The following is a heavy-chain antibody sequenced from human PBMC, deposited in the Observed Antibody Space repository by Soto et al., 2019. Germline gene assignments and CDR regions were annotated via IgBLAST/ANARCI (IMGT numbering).Heavy chain of an antibody. D-gene: IGHD3-3*01. CDR2: ISAYNGNT. V-gene: IGHV1-18*01. Sequence: ASVKVSCKASGYTFTSYGISWVRQAPGQGLEWMGWISAYNGNTNYAQKLQGRVTMTTDTSTSSAYMELRSLRSDDTAVYYCAVLGLLAGYMDVWGKGTTVTVSS. CDR1: GYTFTSYG. CDR3: AVLGLLAGYMDV. J-gene: IGHJ6*03.